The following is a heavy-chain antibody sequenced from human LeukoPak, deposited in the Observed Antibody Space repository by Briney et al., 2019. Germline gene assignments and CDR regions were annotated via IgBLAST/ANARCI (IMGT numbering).Heavy chain of an antibody. Sequence: PSETLSLTCAVYGGSFSGYYWSWIRQPPRKGLEWIGRVSHTGSTDYNPSLRSRVIVSVDTSKDQFSLKLSSVTAADTAVYYCARVDGWAYSGYDAFAFLRAPWGQGTLVTVSS. CDR3: ARVDGWAYSGYDAFAFLRAP. CDR1: GGSFSGYY. CDR2: VSHTGST. D-gene: IGHD5-12*01. V-gene: IGHV4-34*01. J-gene: IGHJ5*02.